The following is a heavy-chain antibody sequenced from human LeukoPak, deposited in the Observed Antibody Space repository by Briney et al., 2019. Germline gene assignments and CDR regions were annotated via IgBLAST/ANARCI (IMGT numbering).Heavy chain of an antibody. Sequence: GGSLRLSCAASGFTFSSYAMSWVRQAPGKGLEWVSAISGSGGSTYYADSVKGRFTISRGNSKNTLYLQMNSLRAEDTAVYYCAKDLIGDYPTIGDYWGQGTLVTVSS. CDR3: AKDLIGDYPTIGDY. J-gene: IGHJ4*02. CDR1: GFTFSSYA. CDR2: ISGSGGST. D-gene: IGHD4-17*01. V-gene: IGHV3-23*01.